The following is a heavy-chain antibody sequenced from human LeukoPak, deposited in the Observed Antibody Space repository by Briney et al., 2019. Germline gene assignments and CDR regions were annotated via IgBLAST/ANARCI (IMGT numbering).Heavy chain of an antibody. V-gene: IGHV3-48*03. J-gene: IGHJ6*04. CDR1: GFTFSSYE. CDR2: ISSSGSTI. CDR3: ARDHGEQHIYYYYGMDV. Sequence: GGSLRLSCAASGFTFSSYEMNWVRQAPGKGLEWVSYISSSGSTIYYADSVKGRFTISRDNAKNSLYLQMSSLRAEDTAVYYCARDHGEQHIYYYYGMDVWGKGTTVTVSS. D-gene: IGHD4-17*01.